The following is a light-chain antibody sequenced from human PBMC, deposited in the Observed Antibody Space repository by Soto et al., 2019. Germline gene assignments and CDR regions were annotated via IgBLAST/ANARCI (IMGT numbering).Light chain of an antibody. Sequence: EIVLTQSPGSLSLSPGERATLSCRASQSVSSTYLAWYQQKPGQAPRVLIYGASSRAPGIPDRFSGSGSGTDFTLTISRLEPEDSAVYYCHQCGNSWWTFGQGTKVEIK. J-gene: IGKJ1*01. CDR1: QSVSSTY. CDR2: GAS. V-gene: IGKV3-20*01. CDR3: HQCGNSWWT.